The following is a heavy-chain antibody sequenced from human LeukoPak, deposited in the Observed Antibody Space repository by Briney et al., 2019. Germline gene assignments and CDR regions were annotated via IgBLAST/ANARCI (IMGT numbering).Heavy chain of an antibody. CDR1: GGSISSYY. J-gene: IGHJ4*02. Sequence: SETLSLTCTVSGGSISSYYWSWIRQPPGKGLEWIGYIYYSGSTNYNPSVESRVTISVDTSKNQFSLKLSSVTAADTAVYYCARGHSSGWYYFDYWGQGTLVTVSS. V-gene: IGHV4-59*01. D-gene: IGHD6-19*01. CDR2: IYYSGST. CDR3: ARGHSSGWYYFDY.